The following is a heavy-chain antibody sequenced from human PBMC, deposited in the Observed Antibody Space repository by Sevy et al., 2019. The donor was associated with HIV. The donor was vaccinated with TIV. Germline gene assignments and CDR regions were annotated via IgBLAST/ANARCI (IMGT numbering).Heavy chain of an antibody. D-gene: IGHD4-17*01. Sequence: SETLSLTCSVSGGSISNYRWAWIRQSPGKRLEWIGYIYYTGSTDYNPSLKGRVTISVDTSKNQLSLKLTSVTAADTAVYYCARAATTVNPFDYWGQGTLVTVSS. J-gene: IGHJ4*02. V-gene: IGHV4-59*01. CDR2: IYYTGST. CDR1: GGSISNYR. CDR3: ARAATTVNPFDY.